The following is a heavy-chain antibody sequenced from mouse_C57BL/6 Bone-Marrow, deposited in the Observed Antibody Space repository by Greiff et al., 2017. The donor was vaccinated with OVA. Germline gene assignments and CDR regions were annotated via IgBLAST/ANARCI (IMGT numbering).Heavy chain of an antibody. Sequence: VQLQQSGAELARPGASVKLSCKTSGYTFTSYGISWVKQRTGQGLEWIGEIDPRSGNTYYNEKLKGKATLTADKSSSTAYMELRSLTSEDSAVYFCAHYYGFDYWGQGTTLTGSS. CDR2: IDPRSGNT. CDR3: AHYYGFDY. J-gene: IGHJ2*01. D-gene: IGHD2-1*01. CDR1: GYTFTSYG. V-gene: IGHV1-81*01.